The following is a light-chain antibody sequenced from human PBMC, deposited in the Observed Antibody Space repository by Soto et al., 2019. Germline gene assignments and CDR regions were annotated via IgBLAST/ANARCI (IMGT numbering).Light chain of an antibody. Sequence: QSVLTQPPSVSGAPGQRVTISCTGSSSNIGAGYDVHWYQQLPGTAPKLLIYGNNNRPSGVPDRFSGSKSGTSASLAITGLQAEDDDDYYCQSYDSSLSGWVFGGGTQLTVL. CDR3: QSYDSSLSGWV. CDR2: GNN. J-gene: IGLJ3*02. CDR1: SSNIGAGYD. V-gene: IGLV1-40*01.